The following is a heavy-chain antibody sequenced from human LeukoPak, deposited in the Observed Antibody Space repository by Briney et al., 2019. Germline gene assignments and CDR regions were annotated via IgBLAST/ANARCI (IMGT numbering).Heavy chain of an antibody. J-gene: IGHJ4*02. CDR2: ISGSGGST. D-gene: IGHD6-13*01. Sequence: GGSLTLSCAASGFTFSSYAMSWVRQAPGKELERVSAISGSGGSTYYADSVKGRFTISRDNSKNTLYLQMNSLRAEDTAVYYCARYSSSWYSPFDYWGQGTLVTVSS. CDR3: ARYSSSWYSPFDY. V-gene: IGHV3-23*01. CDR1: GFTFSSYA.